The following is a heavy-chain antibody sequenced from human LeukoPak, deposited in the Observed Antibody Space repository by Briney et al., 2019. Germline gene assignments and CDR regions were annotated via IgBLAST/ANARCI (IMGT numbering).Heavy chain of an antibody. CDR1: GFTFSTYA. J-gene: IGHJ6*03. Sequence: PGGSLRLSCAASGFTFSTYAMSWVRQAPGKGLGWVSLITGSAGSTYYTDSVKGRFTVSRDNSKNTLYLQLNSLRAEDTAIYYCAKYRGTILRYYYIDVWGKGTTVTVSS. D-gene: IGHD2-21*01. CDR3: AKYRGTILRYYYIDV. V-gene: IGHV3-23*01. CDR2: ITGSAGST.